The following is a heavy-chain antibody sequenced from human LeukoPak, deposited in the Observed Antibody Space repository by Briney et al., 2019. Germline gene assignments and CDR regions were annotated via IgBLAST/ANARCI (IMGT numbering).Heavy chain of an antibody. CDR1: GFTVSSNY. V-gene: IGHV3-53*01. Sequence: PGGSLRLSCAASGFTVSSNYMSWVRQAPGKGLEWVSVIYSGGSTYYADSVKGRFTISRDNSKNTLYLQMNSLRAEDTAVYYCARVHVGAAAGKNYFDYWGQGTLVTVSS. D-gene: IGHD6-13*01. CDR2: IYSGGST. CDR3: ARVHVGAAAGKNYFDY. J-gene: IGHJ4*02.